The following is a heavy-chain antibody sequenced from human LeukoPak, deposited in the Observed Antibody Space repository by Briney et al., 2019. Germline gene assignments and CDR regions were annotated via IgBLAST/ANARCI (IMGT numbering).Heavy chain of an antibody. Sequence: PVKVSCKASGFTFTSSAVQWVRQARGQRLEWIGWIVVGSGNTNYAQKFQERVTITRDMSTSTAYMELSSLRSEDTAVYYCAAHLNIAVALYWGQGTLVTVSS. J-gene: IGHJ4*02. D-gene: IGHD6-19*01. CDR2: IVVGSGNT. V-gene: IGHV1-58*01. CDR1: GFTFTSSA. CDR3: AAHLNIAVALY.